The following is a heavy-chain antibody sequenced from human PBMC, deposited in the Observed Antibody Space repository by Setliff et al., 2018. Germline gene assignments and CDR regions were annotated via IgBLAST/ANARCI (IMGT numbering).Heavy chain of an antibody. CDR2: IKDSDYST. CDR3: AKDPNGDFFGAFDT. Sequence: PGGSLRLSCTASGLSYINDWVTWVRQVPGKGLEWISSIKDSDYSTYYADSVKGRFTISRDNSKNTLYLQMNGLRAEDSALYYCAKDPNGDFFGAFDTWGQGALVTVSS. V-gene: IGHV3-23*05. CDR1: GLSYINDW. J-gene: IGHJ5*02. D-gene: IGHD4-17*01.